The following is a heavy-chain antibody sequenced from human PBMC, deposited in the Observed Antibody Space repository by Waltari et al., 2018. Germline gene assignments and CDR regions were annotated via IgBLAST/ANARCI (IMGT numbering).Heavy chain of an antibody. D-gene: IGHD2-15*01. J-gene: IGHJ4*02. CDR1: GFTVSSNY. V-gene: IGHV3-66*02. CDR3: ASSRGGSYYFDY. CDR2: IYSGGST. Sequence: EVQLVESGGGLVQPGGSLRLSCAASGFTVSSNYMSWGRQAPGKGLEWVSVIYSGGSTYYADSVKGRFTISRDNSKNTLYLQMNSLRAEDTAVYYCASSRGGSYYFDYWGQGTLVTVSS.